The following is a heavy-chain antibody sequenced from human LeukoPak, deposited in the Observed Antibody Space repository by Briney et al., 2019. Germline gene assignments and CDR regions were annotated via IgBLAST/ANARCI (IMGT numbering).Heavy chain of an antibody. CDR3: ARQISTGEVDY. CDR2: INPNSGGT. V-gene: IGHV1-2*06. CDR1: GYTFTSYD. D-gene: IGHD7-27*01. Sequence: GASVKVSCKASGYTFTSYDINWVRQAPGQGLEWMGRINPNSGGTNYAQKFQGRVTMTRDTSISTAYMELSRLSSDDTAVYYCARQISTGEVDYWGQGTLVTVSS. J-gene: IGHJ4*02.